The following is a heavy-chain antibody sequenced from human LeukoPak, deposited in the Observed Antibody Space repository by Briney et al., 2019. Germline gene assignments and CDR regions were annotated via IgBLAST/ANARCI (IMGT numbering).Heavy chain of an antibody. D-gene: IGHD3-10*01. CDR3: AKDIGFGELRGANV. CDR2: ITGSGETT. V-gene: IGHV3-23*01. J-gene: IGHJ6*02. Sequence: PGGSLRLSCAASGFTFRTYTMSWVRQPPGKGLEWVSCITGSGETTYYIDSVKGRFTISRDNSKNTLYLQMNSLRAEDTALYYCAKDIGFGELRGANVWGQGTTVTVSS. CDR1: GFTFRTYT.